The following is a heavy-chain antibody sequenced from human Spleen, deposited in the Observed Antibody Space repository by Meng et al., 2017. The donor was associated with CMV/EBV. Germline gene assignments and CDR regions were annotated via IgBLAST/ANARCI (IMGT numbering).Heavy chain of an antibody. CDR3: ARVGSSSYWFDP. CDR1: GGTFSSYA. J-gene: IGHJ5*02. CDR2: ISAYNGNT. V-gene: IGHV1-18*01. D-gene: IGHD6-6*01. Sequence: GGSLRLSCKASGGTFSSYAISWVRQAPGQGLEWMGWISAYNGNTNYAQKLQGRVTMTTDTSTSTAYMELRSLRSDDTAVYYCARVGSSSYWFDPWGQGTLVTVSS.